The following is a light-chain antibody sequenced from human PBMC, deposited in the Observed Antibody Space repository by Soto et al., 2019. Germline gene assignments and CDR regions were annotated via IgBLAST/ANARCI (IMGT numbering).Light chain of an antibody. J-gene: IGKJ3*01. Sequence: EIVLTQSPATLSLSPGERATLSCRASQSVSSYLAWYQQKHGQAPRLLIYDASNRATGIPARFSGSGSGTDFTLTISSLEPEDFAVYYCQQRSNWPSITFGPGTKVDIK. V-gene: IGKV3-11*01. CDR1: QSVSSY. CDR2: DAS. CDR3: QQRSNWPSIT.